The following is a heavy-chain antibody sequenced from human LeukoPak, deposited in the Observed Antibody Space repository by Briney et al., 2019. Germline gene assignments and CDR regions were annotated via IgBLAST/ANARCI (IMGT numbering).Heavy chain of an antibody. CDR3: AAMTSVTTGDY. D-gene: IGHD4-11*01. CDR2: IRYDGRHT. Sequence: PGGSLRLSCGASGFTFSSYDMHWVRRAPGKGLEWVAGIRYDGRHTYHADSVKGRFTISRDNSKNTLYLQMNSLRAEDTAVYYCAAMTSVTTGDYWGQGTLVTVSS. V-gene: IGHV3-30*03. CDR1: GFTFSSYD. J-gene: IGHJ4*02.